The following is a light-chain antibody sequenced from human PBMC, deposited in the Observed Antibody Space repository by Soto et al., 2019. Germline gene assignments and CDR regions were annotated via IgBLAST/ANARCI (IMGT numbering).Light chain of an antibody. V-gene: IGKV1-9*01. CDR1: HSIDTW. Sequence: DIQLTQSPSTLSAAFGDTVTITCRASHSIDTWLAWYQQKPGKAPKLLSYAASALQSGVPSRFSGCGSGTDFTLTISSLQAEDFATYYCQQLNSYPPFGPGTKVDI. J-gene: IGKJ3*01. CDR3: QQLNSYPP. CDR2: AAS.